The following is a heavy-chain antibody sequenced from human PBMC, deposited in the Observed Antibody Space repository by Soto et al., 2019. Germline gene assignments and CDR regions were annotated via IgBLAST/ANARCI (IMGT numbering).Heavy chain of an antibody. Sequence: EVQLVESGGGLVKPGGSLRLSCAVSGFTLSSYTMDWVRQAPGKGLEWVSSISSSSSYIYYAESVKGRFTISRDNAKNSLYLQMNSLRAEDTAVYYCATDYYSSGIYYNVVNYFDPWGQGTLVIVSS. V-gene: IGHV3-21*01. J-gene: IGHJ5*02. CDR2: ISSSSSYI. CDR1: GFTLSSYT. CDR3: ATDYYSSGIYYNVVNYFDP. D-gene: IGHD3-10*01.